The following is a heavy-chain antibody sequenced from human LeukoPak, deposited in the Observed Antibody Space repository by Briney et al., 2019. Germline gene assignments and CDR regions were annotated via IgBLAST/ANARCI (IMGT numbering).Heavy chain of an antibody. D-gene: IGHD5-24*01. CDR2: INHSGST. J-gene: IGHJ4*02. CDR1: GGSFSGYY. V-gene: IGHV4-34*01. CDR3: ARGAVDMATITYDY. Sequence: SETLSLTCAVYGGSFSGYYWSWIRQPPVKVLEWIGEINHSGSTNYNPSLKSRVTISVDTSKNQFSLKLSSVTAADTAVYYCARGAVDMATITYDYWGQGTLVTVSS.